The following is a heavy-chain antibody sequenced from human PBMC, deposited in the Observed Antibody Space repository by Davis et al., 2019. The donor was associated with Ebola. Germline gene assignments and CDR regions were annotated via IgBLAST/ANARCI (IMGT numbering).Heavy chain of an antibody. V-gene: IGHV1-18*01. CDR2: ISAYNGNT. D-gene: IGHD5-18*01. CDR1: GYNVNSYG. Sequence: AASVKVSCKASGYNVNSYGIYWVRQAPGQGLEWMGWISAYNGNTNYAQKLQGRVTMTTDTSTSTAYMELRSLRSDDTAVYYCARDLGMVKSYYFDYWGQGTLVTVSS. J-gene: IGHJ4*02. CDR3: ARDLGMVKSYYFDY.